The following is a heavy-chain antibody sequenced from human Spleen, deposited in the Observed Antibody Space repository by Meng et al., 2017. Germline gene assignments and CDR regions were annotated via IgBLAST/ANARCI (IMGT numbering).Heavy chain of an antibody. D-gene: IGHD5-24*01. CDR3: ARGDGYIIDY. J-gene: IGHJ4*02. V-gene: IGHV6-1*01. CDR2: TYYRSKWFN. Sequence: QVQLQQSGPGLVKPPPTLSLTCAISGDSVASISAAWNWIRQSPSRGLEWLGRTYYRSKWFNDYALSVKSRVTVNPDTSKNQFSLQLNSVTPEDTAVYYCARGDGYIIDYWGQGTLVTVSS. CDR1: GDSVASISAA.